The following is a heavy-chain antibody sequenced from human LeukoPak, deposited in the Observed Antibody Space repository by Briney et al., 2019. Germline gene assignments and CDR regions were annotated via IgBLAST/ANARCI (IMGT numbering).Heavy chain of an antibody. V-gene: IGHV3-15*01. J-gene: IGHJ4*02. CDR2: IKSKTDGGTT. CDR1: GFTFSNAW. Sequence: GGSLRLSCAASGFTFSNAWMSWVRQAPGKGLEWVGRIKSKTDGGTTDYAAPVKGRFTISRDDSKNTLYLQMNSLKTEDTAVYYCTTDPSDNDYVWGSYRPFDYWGQGTLVTVSS. CDR3: TTDPSDNDYVWGSYRPFDY. D-gene: IGHD3-16*02.